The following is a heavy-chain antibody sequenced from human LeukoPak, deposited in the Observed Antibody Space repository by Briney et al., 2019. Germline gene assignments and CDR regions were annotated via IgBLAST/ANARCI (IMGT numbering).Heavy chain of an antibody. CDR2: IKQDGSEK. V-gene: IGHV3-7*01. D-gene: IGHD5-24*01. J-gene: IGHJ4*02. CDR1: GFTFSSYW. CDR3: AICRDGYNYYFDY. Sequence: GGSLRLSCAASGFTFSSYWMSWVRQAPGKGLEWVANIKQDGSEKYYVDSVKGRFTISRDNAKNSLYLQMNSLRAEDTAVYYCAICRDGYNYYFDYWGQGTLVTVSS.